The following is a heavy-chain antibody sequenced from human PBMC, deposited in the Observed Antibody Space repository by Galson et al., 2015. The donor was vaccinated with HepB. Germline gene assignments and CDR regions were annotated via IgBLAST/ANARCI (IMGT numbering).Heavy chain of an antibody. CDR1: GYTFTSYG. D-gene: IGHD6-13*01. J-gene: IGHJ4*02. CDR3: ARFIWDESSWGFDY. V-gene: IGHV1-18*01. Sequence: SVKVSCKASGYTFTSYGISWVRQAPGQGLEWMGWISAYNGNTNYAQKLQGRVTMTTDTSTSTAYMELRSLRSDDTAVYYCARFIWDESSWGFDYWGQGTLVTVSS. CDR2: ISAYNGNT.